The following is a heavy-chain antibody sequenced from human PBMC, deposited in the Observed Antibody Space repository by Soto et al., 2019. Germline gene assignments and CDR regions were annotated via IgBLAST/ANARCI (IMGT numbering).Heavy chain of an antibody. CDR3: AKNYDFWSGYYTDYYYYYGMDV. CDR2: ISGSGGST. D-gene: IGHD3-3*01. J-gene: IGHJ6*02. CDR1: GFTFSSYA. V-gene: IGHV3-23*01. Sequence: PGGSLRLSCAASGFTFSSYAMSWVRQAPGKGLGWVSTISGSGGSTYYADSVKGRFTISRDNSKNTLYLRVNSLRAEDTAVYYCAKNYDFWSGYYTDYYYYYGMDVWGQGTTVTVSS.